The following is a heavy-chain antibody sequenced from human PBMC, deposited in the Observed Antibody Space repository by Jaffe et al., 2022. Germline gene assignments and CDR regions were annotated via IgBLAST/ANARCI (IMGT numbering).Heavy chain of an antibody. Sequence: QVQLQESGPGLVKPSETLSLTCTVSGGSISSYYWNWIRQPPGRGLEWIASIYYSGSTKYNPSLKSRVTISLDTSKNQFSLKLSSVTAADTAVYYCARGLAGGGYYGGRHYYYMDVWGKGTTVTVSS. CDR1: GGSISSYY. J-gene: IGHJ6*03. V-gene: IGHV4-59*12. D-gene: IGHD3-3*01. CDR3: ARGLAGGGYYGGRHYYYMDV. CDR2: IYYSGST.